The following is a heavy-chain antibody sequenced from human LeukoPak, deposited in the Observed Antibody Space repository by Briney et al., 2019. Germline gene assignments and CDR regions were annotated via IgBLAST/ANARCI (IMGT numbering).Heavy chain of an antibody. J-gene: IGHJ4*02. D-gene: IGHD3-16*01. CDR3: ARSLLHYDYVWGSYTPGDY. CDR1: GFTFDDYG. Sequence: GGSLRLSCAASGFTFDDYGMTWVRQVPGKGLEWVSGINWNGGSTGYGDSAKGRFTISRDNAKNSLYLQMNSLRAEDTALYYCARSLLHYDYVWGSYTPGDYWGQGTLVTVSS. CDR2: INWNGGST. V-gene: IGHV3-20*04.